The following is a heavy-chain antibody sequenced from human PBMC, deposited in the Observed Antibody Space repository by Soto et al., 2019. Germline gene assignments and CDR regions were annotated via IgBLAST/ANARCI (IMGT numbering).Heavy chain of an antibody. CDR1: GGSISSGGYY. Sequence: PSETLSLTCTVSGGSISSGGYYWSWIRQHPGKGLEWIGYIYYSGSTYYNPSLKSRVTISVDTSKNQFSLKLSSVTAADTAVYYCARDSLGAYYYDSSCYYTPWSHYYYYYGMDVWGQGTTVTVSS. J-gene: IGHJ6*02. CDR2: IYYSGST. CDR3: ARDSLGAYYYDSSCYYTPWSHYYYYYGMDV. V-gene: IGHV4-31*03. D-gene: IGHD3-22*01.